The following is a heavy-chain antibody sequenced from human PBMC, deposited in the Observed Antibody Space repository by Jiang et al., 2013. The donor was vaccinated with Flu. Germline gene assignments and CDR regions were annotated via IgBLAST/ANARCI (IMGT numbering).Heavy chain of an antibody. D-gene: IGHD6-13*01. CDR3: AKESYSSSRYWYFDL. Sequence: GAEVKKPGSSVKVSCKASGGTFSNYAIRWVRQAPGQGLEWMGGIIPIFGSANYAQKFQGRVTLTADESTSTAYMELSSLRSEDTAVYYCAKESYSSSRYWYFDLWGLAPWSLSPQ. CDR2: IIPIFGSA. CDR1: GGTFSNYA. J-gene: IGHJ2*01. V-gene: IGHV1-69*01.